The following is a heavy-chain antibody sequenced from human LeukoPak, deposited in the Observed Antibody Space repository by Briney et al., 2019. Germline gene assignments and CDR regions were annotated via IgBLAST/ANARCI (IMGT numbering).Heavy chain of an antibody. D-gene: IGHD3-3*01. Sequence: PGGSLRLSCVVSGLIFSSYWMSWVRQAPGKGLEWVANINQDGSEIHYVHSVKGRFTISRDNAKNSLYLQMNSLRAEDTAVYYCARDARITIFGVVAWYNWFDPWGQGTLVTVSS. J-gene: IGHJ5*02. CDR2: INQDGSEI. CDR3: ARDARITIFGVVAWYNWFDP. V-gene: IGHV3-7*01. CDR1: GLIFSSYW.